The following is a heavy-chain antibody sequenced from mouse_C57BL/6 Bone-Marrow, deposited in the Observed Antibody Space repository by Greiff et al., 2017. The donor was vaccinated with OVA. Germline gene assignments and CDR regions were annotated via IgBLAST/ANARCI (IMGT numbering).Heavy chain of an antibody. CDR2: IDPSDSYT. CDR1: GYTFTSYW. J-gene: IGHJ3*01. Sequence: QVQLQQPGAELVMPGASVKLSCKASGYTFTSYWMHWVKQRPGQGLEWIGEIDPSDSYTNYNQKFKGKSTLTVDKSSSTAYMQRSSLTSEDSAVYYCAREGGIYYGNFYWGQGTLVTVSA. D-gene: IGHD2-1*01. CDR3: AREGGIYYGNFY. V-gene: IGHV1-69*01.